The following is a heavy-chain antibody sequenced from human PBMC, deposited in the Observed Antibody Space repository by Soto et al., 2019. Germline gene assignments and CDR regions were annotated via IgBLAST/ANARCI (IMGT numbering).Heavy chain of an antibody. CDR2: IYYSGST. Sequence: TSETLSLTCTVSGGSISSSSYYWGWIRQPPGKGLEWIGGIYYSGSTYYNPSLKSRVTISVDTSKNQSSLKLSSVTAADTAVYYCARQVGGYSYGNNWFDPWGQGTLVTVS. V-gene: IGHV4-39*01. CDR1: GGSISSSSYY. D-gene: IGHD5-18*01. J-gene: IGHJ5*02. CDR3: ARQVGGYSYGNNWFDP.